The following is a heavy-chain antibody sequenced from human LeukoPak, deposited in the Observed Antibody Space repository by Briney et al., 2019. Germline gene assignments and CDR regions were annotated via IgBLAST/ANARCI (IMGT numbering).Heavy chain of an antibody. V-gene: IGHV1-69*06. CDR1: GYTFTSYG. D-gene: IGHD1-26*01. CDR3: ARGGWELLRGFYYYYYMDV. Sequence: SVKVSCKASGYTFTSYGISWVRQAPGQGLEWMGGIIPIFGTANYAQKFQGRVTITADKSTSTAYMELSSLRSEDTAVYYCARGGWELLRGFYYYYYMDVWGKGTTVTVSS. CDR2: IIPIFGTA. J-gene: IGHJ6*03.